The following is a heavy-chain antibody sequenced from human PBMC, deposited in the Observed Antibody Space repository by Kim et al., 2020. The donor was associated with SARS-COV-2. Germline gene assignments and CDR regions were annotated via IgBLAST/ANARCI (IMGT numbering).Heavy chain of an antibody. CDR2: T. Sequence: TYYDPSLKSRVTISVDTSKNQFSLKLSSVTAADTAVYYCARGSGWGAFDIWGQGTMVTVAS. CDR3: ARGSGWGAFDI. J-gene: IGHJ3*02. D-gene: IGHD2-15*01. V-gene: IGHV4-31*02.